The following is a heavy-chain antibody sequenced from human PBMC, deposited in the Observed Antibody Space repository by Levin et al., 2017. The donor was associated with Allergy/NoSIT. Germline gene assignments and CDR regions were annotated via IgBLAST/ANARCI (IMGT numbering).Heavy chain of an antibody. D-gene: IGHD3-3*01. V-gene: IGHV4-61*03. J-gene: IGHJ4*02. Sequence: SETLSLNCVVSGGAVITDNYYWTWVRQAPGGGLEWLGHIHYTGRTNYNPSLMNRLTLSVDAPTKRLSLTMTSMTASDTAVYFCARAYYDSWSGYFDFWGQGTLVTVSS. CDR1: GGAVITDNYY. CDR3: ARAYYDSWSGYFDF. CDR2: IHYTGRT.